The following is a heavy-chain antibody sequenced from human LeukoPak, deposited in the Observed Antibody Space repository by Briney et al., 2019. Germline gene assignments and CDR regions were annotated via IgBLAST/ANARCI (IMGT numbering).Heavy chain of an antibody. CDR1: GFTFSSYA. J-gene: IGHJ4*02. V-gene: IGHV3-21*01. D-gene: IGHD3-16*01. Sequence: GRSLRLSCAASGFTFSSYAMHWVRQAPGRGLEWVSFISSVSGYIYYADSVKDRFTISRDNARNSLYLQMNSLRAEDTAVYYCARDWRTQVLHPYYFEYWGQGVLVTVSS. CDR2: ISSVSGYI. CDR3: ARDWRTQVLHPYYFEY.